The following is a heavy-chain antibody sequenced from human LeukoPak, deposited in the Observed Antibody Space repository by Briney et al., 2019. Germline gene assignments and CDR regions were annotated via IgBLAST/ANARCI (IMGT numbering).Heavy chain of an antibody. V-gene: IGHV4-34*01. Sequence: SETLSLTCAVYGGSFSGYYWSWIRQPPGKGLEWIGEINHSGSTNYNPSLKSRVTISVDTSKNQFSLKLSSVTAADTAVYYCARGLGVFDYWGQGTLVTVSS. CDR3: ARGLGVFDY. CDR1: GGSFSGYY. D-gene: IGHD2-8*01. CDR2: INHSGST. J-gene: IGHJ4*02.